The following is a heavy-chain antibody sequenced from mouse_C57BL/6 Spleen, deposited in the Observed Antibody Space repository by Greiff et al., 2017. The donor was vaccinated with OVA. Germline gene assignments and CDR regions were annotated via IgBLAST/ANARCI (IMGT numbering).Heavy chain of an antibody. Sequence: EVQLQQSGPELVKPGASVKIPCKASGYTFTDYNMDWVKQSHGKSLEWIGDINPNNGGTIYNQKFKGKATLTVDKSSSTAYMELRSLTSDDTAVYYCARDYDGLYYAMDYWGQGTSVTVSS. CDR1: GYTFTDYN. CDR3: ARDYDGLYYAMDY. CDR2: INPNNGGT. D-gene: IGHD2-4*01. V-gene: IGHV1-18*01. J-gene: IGHJ4*01.